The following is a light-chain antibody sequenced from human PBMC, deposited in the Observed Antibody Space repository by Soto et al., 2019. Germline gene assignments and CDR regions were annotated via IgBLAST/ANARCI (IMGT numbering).Light chain of an antibody. J-gene: IGKJ1*01. CDR3: KQYNGYSSWS. Sequence: DIQMTQSPSTLSASVGDRVTITCRASQNIRYFLAWYQQKSGKAPKILIWNASTLESGVPSKFSGSGSGTEFTLTISSLQPDDFATYYCKQYNGYSSWSFGQGTKVEIK. CDR2: NAS. CDR1: QNIRYF. V-gene: IGKV1-5*01.